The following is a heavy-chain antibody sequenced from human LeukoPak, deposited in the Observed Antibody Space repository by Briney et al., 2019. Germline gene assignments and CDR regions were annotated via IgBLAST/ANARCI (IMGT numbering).Heavy chain of an antibody. J-gene: IGHJ4*02. CDR2: INPNSGAT. V-gene: IGHV1-2*02. D-gene: IGHD2-2*01. Sequence: EASVKVSCKTSGYTFSEYYIHWVRQAPGQGLECMGRINPNSGATNYAQKFQGRVTMTWDTSTNTAYMELSRLRSDDTAVYYCATYSSTSCLAGGDCSNFSFDCWGQGTLVTVSS. CDR3: ATYSSTSCLAGGDCSNFSFDC. CDR1: GYTFSEYY.